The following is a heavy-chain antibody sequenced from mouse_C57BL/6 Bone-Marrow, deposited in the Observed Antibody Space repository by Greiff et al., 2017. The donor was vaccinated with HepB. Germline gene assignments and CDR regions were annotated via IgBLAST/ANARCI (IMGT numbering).Heavy chain of an antibody. Sequence: QVHVKQPGAELVMPGASVKLSCKASGYTFTSYWMHWVKQRPGQGLEWIGEIDPSDSYTNYNQKFKGKSTLTVDKSSSTAYMQLSSLTSEDSAVYYCARSYYDYDEYFDVWGTGTTVTVSS. J-gene: IGHJ1*03. CDR1: GYTFTSYW. V-gene: IGHV1-69*01. CDR2: IDPSDSYT. CDR3: ARSYYDYDEYFDV. D-gene: IGHD2-4*01.